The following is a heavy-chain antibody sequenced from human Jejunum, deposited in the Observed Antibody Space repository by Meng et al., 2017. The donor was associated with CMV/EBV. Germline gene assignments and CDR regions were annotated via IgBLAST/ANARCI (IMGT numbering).Heavy chain of an antibody. J-gene: IGHJ4*02. CDR1: VFTFTYW. Sequence: ELRMVVSGGSRVRPGWPLRLAGKGAVFTFTYWMQCVRQAPGKGPGCLSSNNNDGSTINYEDSVKGRFTISRDNAKNTLYLQMNSLRVEDTAVYYCARAGSYRVDYWGQGTLVTVSS. CDR2: NNNDGSTI. V-gene: IGHV3-74*01. D-gene: IGHD1-14*01. CDR3: ARAGSYRVDY.